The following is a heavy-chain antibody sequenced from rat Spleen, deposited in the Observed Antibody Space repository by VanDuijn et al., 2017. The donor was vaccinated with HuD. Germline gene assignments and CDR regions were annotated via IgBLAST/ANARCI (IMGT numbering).Heavy chain of an antibody. CDR3: ARRHYGYTDYFDY. Sequence: EVQLVESDGGLVQPGRSLKLSCAASGFTFSDYFMAWVRQAPAKGLEWVATISYGDSSGHSSTYYRDSVKGRFTISRDNAKSTLSLQMDSLRSEDTATFYCARRHYGYTDYFDYWGQGVMVTVSS. D-gene: IGHD1-9*01. J-gene: IGHJ2*01. CDR1: GFTFSDYF. V-gene: IGHV5-29*01. CDR2: ISYGDSSGHSST.